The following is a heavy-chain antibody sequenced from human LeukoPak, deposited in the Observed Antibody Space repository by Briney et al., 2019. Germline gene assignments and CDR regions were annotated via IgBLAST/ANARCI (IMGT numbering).Heavy chain of an antibody. V-gene: IGHV1-69*04. J-gene: IGHJ6*02. CDR3: ARSEQQLVRGGNYYYGMDV. Sequence: GASVKVSCKASGGTFSSYAISWVRQAPGQGLEWMGRIIPILGIANYAQKFQGRVTITADKSTSTAYMELSSLRSEDTAVYYCARSEQQLVRGGNYYYGMDVWGQGTTVTVSS. CDR2: IIPILGIA. CDR1: GGTFSSYA. D-gene: IGHD6-13*01.